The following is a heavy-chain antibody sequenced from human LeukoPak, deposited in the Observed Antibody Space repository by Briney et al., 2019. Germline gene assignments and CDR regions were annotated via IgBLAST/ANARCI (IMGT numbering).Heavy chain of an antibody. J-gene: IGHJ6*02. V-gene: IGHV1-69*02. CDR1: GGTFSSYT. Sequence: GSSVKVSCKASGGTFSSYTISWVRQAPGQGLEWMGRIIPILGIANYAQKFQGRVTITADKSTSTAYMELSSLRSEDTAVYYCASPFIRTYYSGRAGGGQGPTVPVPS. D-gene: IGHD3-10*01. CDR3: ASPFIRTYYSGRAG. CDR2: IIPILGIA.